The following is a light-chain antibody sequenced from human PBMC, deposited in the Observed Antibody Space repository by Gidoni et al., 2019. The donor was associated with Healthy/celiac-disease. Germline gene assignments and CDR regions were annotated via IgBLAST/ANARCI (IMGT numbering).Light chain of an antibody. Sequence: QSVLTQPPSASGTPGQRVTISCSGSSSNIGSNTGNWYQQPPGTAPKLLIYSNNQRPSGVLDRFSGSKSGTSASLAISGLQSEDEADYYCAAWDDSLNGPSVFGTGTKVTVL. J-gene: IGLJ1*01. CDR2: SNN. CDR3: AAWDDSLNGPSV. CDR1: SSNIGSNT. V-gene: IGLV1-44*01.